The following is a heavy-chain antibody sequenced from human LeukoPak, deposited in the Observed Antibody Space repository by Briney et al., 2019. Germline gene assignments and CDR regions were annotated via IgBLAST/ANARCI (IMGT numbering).Heavy chain of an antibody. Sequence: ASVKVSCKASGYTFTGYYLYWVRQAPGQGLEWMGWINPNSGGTNYAQKFQGRVTMTRDTSISTAYMDLSRLRSDDTAVYYCARANVVVPAAIALDYWGQGTLVTVSS. CDR3: ARANVVVPAAIALDY. CDR1: GYTFTGYY. CDR2: INPNSGGT. V-gene: IGHV1-2*02. J-gene: IGHJ4*02. D-gene: IGHD2-2*01.